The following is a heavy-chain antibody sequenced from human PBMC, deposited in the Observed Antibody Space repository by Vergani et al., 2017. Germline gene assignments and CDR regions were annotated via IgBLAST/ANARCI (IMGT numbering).Heavy chain of an antibody. CDR2: IYHGDSDT. J-gene: IGHJ4*02. V-gene: IGHV5-51*01. D-gene: IGHD5-12*01. CDR3: ARRRYSGYDPLDY. CDR1: GYSFNSYW. Sequence: EVQLVQAGAEVKKPGESLKISCKGSGYSFNSYWIGWVRQMPGKGLEWMGIIYHGDSDTRYSPSFQGQVTISADKSNSLAYLQWSSLKASDTAMYYWARRRYSGYDPLDYWGQRTLVTVSS.